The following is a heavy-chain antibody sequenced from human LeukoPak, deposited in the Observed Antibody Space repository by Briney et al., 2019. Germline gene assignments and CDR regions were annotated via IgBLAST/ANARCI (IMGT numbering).Heavy chain of an antibody. D-gene: IGHD3-22*01. CDR1: GYTFTSYY. J-gene: IGHJ4*02. CDR2: INPSGGST. CDR3: ARPRSYDSSGYYFHYFDY. Sequence: ASVKVSCKASGYTFTSYYMHWLRQAPGQGLEWMGIINPSGGSTSYAQKFQGRVTMTRDTSTSTVYMELSSLRSEDTAVYYCARPRSYDSSGYYFHYFDYWGQGTLVTVSS. V-gene: IGHV1-46*03.